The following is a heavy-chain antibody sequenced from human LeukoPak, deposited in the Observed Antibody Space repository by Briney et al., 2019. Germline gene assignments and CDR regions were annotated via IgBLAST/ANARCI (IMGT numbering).Heavy chain of an antibody. V-gene: IGHV4-31*03. D-gene: IGHD2-2*01. Sequence: SETLSLTCTVSGGSISSGGYYWSWIPQHPGKGLEWIGYIYYSGSTYYNPSLKSRVTISVDTSKNQFSLKLSSVTAADTAVYYCARGIKVPGYCSSTSCSPMFDPWGQGTLVTVSS. CDR3: ARGIKVPGYCSSTSCSPMFDP. CDR1: GGSISSGGYY. J-gene: IGHJ5*02. CDR2: IYYSGST.